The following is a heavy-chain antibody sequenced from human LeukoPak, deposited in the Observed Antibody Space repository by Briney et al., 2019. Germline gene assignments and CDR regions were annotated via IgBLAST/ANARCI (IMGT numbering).Heavy chain of an antibody. V-gene: IGHV3-23*01. CDR3: ASHGCGGTCYSSFDY. Sequence: GGSLILSCAASGFTFSSSAMSWVRQAPGKGLEWVSTISGSGGNTYSADSVKGRFTISRDNSKNTLYLQMNSLRAEGTAVYYCASHGCGGTCYSSFDYWGQGTLLTVSS. J-gene: IGHJ4*02. CDR2: ISGSGGNT. D-gene: IGHD2-15*01. CDR1: GFTFSSSA.